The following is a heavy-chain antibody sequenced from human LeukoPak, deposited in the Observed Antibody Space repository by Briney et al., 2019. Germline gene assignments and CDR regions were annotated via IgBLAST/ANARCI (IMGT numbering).Heavy chain of an antibody. D-gene: IGHD3-9*01. CDR2: NYYSGST. Sequence: SETLSLTCTVSGGSVSSSIYYWGWIRQPPGKGLEWIGSNYYSGSTSYNPSHKSRVTISVDKSKNQFSLKLTSVTAADTAVYYCASRNDILTGYVFDFWGQGTLVTVSS. CDR3: ASRNDILTGYVFDF. J-gene: IGHJ4*02. CDR1: GGSVSSSIYY. V-gene: IGHV4-39*01.